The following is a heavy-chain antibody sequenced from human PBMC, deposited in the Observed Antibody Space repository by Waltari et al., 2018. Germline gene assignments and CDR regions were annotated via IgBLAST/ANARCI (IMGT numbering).Heavy chain of an antibody. D-gene: IGHD6-19*01. CDR1: GFTVRTNS. V-gene: IGHV3-53*01. CDR2: IYSGGNT. J-gene: IGHJ4*02. Sequence: EVQLVESGGNLIQPGGSLRLSCAASGFTVRTNSLSWVRQAPGKGLEWVSIIYSGGNTYYAGSVKGRFTISRDNYKNMVYLEMNSLRAEDTAVYYCAKQSPSYTRGWYPLESWGPGTLVTVSP. CDR3: AKQSPSYTRGWYPLES.